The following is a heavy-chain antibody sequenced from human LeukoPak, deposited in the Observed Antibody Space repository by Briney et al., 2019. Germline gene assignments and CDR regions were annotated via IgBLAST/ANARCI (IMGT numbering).Heavy chain of an antibody. J-gene: IGHJ4*01. V-gene: IGHV1-3*01. CDR1: GYTFTSYA. CDR3: ARPGRGRGWYYHY. CDR2: INAGNGNT. Sequence: ASVKVSCKASGYTFTSYAMHWVRQAPGQRLEWMGWINAGNGNTKYSQKFQGRVTITRDTSASTAYMELSSLRSEDTAVYYCARPGRGRGWYYHYWGQGTLGTGSS. D-gene: IGHD6-19*01.